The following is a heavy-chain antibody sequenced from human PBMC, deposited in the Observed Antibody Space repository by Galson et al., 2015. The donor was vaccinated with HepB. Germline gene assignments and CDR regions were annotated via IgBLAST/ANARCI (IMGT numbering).Heavy chain of an antibody. CDR2: ITGWGGSL. CDR3: ARDYRPDLGSGTYYPNYFDP. V-gene: IGHV3-21*01. D-gene: IGHD3-10*01. J-gene: IGHJ5*02. CDR1: GFSFNTYT. Sequence: SLRLSCAASGFSFNTYTMNWVRQAPGKGLEWVSAITGWGGSLYYADSVKGRFTISRDNAENSLYLQMNSLRVEDTAVYYCARDYRPDLGSGTYYPNYFDPWGQGTLVTVSS.